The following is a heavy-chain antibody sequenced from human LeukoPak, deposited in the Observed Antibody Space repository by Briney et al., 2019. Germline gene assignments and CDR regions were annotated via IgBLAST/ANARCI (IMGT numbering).Heavy chain of an antibody. CDR2: IYYSGST. Sequence: PSVTLSLTCTVSGGSISSYYWSWIRRPPGKGLEWIGYIYYSGSTNYNPSLKSRVTISVDTSKNQFSLKLSSVTAADTAVYYCARLRTAMGVFDPWGQGTLVTVSS. CDR1: GGSISSYY. J-gene: IGHJ5*02. CDR3: ARLRTAMGVFDP. D-gene: IGHD5-18*01. V-gene: IGHV4-59*01.